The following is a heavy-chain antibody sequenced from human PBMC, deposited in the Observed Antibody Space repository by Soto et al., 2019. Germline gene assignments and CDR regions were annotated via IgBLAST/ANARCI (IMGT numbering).Heavy chain of an antibody. CDR2: IDPSDSYT. Sequence: LGESLKISCKGSGYSFTGYWISWVRQMPGKGLEWMGRIDPSDSYTNYSPSFEGRVTISADESISTAYLPWSSLRASDTAMYYCARPGDSRWDYWGQGTLVTVSS. D-gene: IGHD2-15*01. V-gene: IGHV5-10-1*01. CDR3: ARPGDSRWDY. J-gene: IGHJ4*02. CDR1: GYSFTGYW.